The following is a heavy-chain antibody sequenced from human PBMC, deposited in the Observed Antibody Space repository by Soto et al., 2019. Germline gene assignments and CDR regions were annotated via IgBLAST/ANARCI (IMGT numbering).Heavy chain of an antibody. CDR1: GDSISSNYY. CDR3: TRHRRIGSHYYDSSKHFDY. Sequence: QLQLQESGPGLVKPSETLPLTCTVSGDSISSNYYWVWIRQSPGKGLEWIGSLSYSGGTYYNPSLKSRLTISVDTSKNQFSLTLRSVTAADTAVYYCTRHRRIGSHYYDSSKHFDYWGQGSLVTVSS. CDR2: LSYSGGT. D-gene: IGHD3-22*01. J-gene: IGHJ4*02. V-gene: IGHV4-39*01.